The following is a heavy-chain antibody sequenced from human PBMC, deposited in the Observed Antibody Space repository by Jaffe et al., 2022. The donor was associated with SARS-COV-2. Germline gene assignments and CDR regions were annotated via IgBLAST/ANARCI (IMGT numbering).Heavy chain of an antibody. CDR2: ISSSSSYI. D-gene: IGHD3-10*01. Sequence: EVQLVESGGGLVKPGGSLRLSCAASGFTFSSYSMNWVRQAPGKGLEWVSSISSSSSYIYYADSVKGRFTISRDNAKNSLYLQMNSLRAEDTAVYYCARVLPSYMEDYYYYYGMDVWGQGTTVTVSS. V-gene: IGHV3-21*01. J-gene: IGHJ6*02. CDR1: GFTFSSYS. CDR3: ARVLPSYMEDYYYYYGMDV.